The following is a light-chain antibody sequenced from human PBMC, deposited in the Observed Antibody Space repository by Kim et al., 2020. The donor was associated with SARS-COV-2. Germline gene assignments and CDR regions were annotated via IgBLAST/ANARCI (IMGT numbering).Light chain of an antibody. J-gene: IGKJ1*01. CDR1: QNIDNF. CDR3: QQSYSTPRT. CDR2: AAS. V-gene: IGKV1-39*01. Sequence: ASVGDRVTSTCRASQNIDNFLNWYQQKPGKAPNLLIYAASSLQSGVPSRFSGSGSGTDFTLTIGSLQPEDFATYYCQQSYSTPRTFGQGTKVEIK.